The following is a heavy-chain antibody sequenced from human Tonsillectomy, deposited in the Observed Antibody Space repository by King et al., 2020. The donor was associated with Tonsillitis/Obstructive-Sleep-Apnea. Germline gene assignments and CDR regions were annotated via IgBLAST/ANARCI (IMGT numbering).Heavy chain of an antibody. CDR1: GYSFTTYW. V-gene: IGHV5-51*01. CDR3: ARLKDFSSSSGFFDY. CDR2: IYPGDSTT. D-gene: IGHD6-6*01. Sequence: QLVQSGAEVKKPGESLKISCKGSGYSFTTYWIGWVRQMPGKGLEWMGIIYPGDSTTRYSPSFEVQVTISADKSINTAYLQWSSLKAPDTAMYYCARLKDFSSSSGFFDYWGQGNLVTVSS. J-gene: IGHJ4*02.